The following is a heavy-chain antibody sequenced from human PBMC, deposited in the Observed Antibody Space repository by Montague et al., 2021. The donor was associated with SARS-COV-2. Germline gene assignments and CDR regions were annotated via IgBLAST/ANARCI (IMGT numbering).Heavy chain of an antibody. V-gene: IGHV4-4*07. CDR3: ASDSRTSGWGYWYHGLDV. CDR2: IYTSGRT. Sequence: SETLSLTCAVSGGSINSYYCYWIRLPDGQGKEWIGRIYTSGRTNTSPSLYSRVTISVDTSRNHLYLTLTSVTAADTAVYYCASDSRTSGWGYWYHGLDVWGQGTTVIVSS. CDR1: GGSINSYY. D-gene: IGHD6-19*01. J-gene: IGHJ6*02.